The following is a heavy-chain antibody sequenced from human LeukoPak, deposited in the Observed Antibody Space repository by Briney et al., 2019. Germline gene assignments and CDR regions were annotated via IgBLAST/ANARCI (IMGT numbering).Heavy chain of an antibody. CDR3: AKARGPVISMVMFDY. CDR2: ISGSGTNT. J-gene: IGHJ4*02. D-gene: IGHD3-22*01. Sequence: PGGSLRLSCAASGFTFSSYAMTWVRQAPGKGLEWVSTISGSGTNTDYADSVKGRFTISRDNSKNTLYLQMNSLRADDTAAYYCAKARGPVISMVMFDYWGQGTLVTVSS. V-gene: IGHV3-23*01. CDR1: GFTFSSYA.